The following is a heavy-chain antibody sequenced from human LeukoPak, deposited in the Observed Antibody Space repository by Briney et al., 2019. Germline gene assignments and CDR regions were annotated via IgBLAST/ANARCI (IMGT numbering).Heavy chain of an antibody. Sequence: GGSLRLSCAASGFTFSNAWMSWVRQAPGKGLEWVGRIKSKTDGGTTDYAAPVKGRFTISRDDSKNTLYLQMNSLKTEDTAVYYCTTAFIVVVPAAHYWGQGTLVTVTS. D-gene: IGHD2-2*01. V-gene: IGHV3-15*01. CDR2: IKSKTDGGTT. CDR1: GFTFSNAW. J-gene: IGHJ4*02. CDR3: TTAFIVVVPAAHY.